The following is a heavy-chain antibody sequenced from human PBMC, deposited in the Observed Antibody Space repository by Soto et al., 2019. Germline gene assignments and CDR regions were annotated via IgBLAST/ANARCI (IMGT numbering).Heavy chain of an antibody. CDR1: GFTFSSYG. D-gene: IGHD6-19*01. J-gene: IGHJ6*02. CDR3: AKEQAVAAPYYYYYVMDV. Sequence: GGSLRLSCAASGFTFSSYGMHWVRQAPGKGLEWVAVISYDGSNKYYADSVKGRFTISRDNSKNTMYLQMNSLRAEDTAVYYCAKEQAVAAPYYYYYVMDVWGQGTTVTVSS. CDR2: ISYDGSNK. V-gene: IGHV3-30*18.